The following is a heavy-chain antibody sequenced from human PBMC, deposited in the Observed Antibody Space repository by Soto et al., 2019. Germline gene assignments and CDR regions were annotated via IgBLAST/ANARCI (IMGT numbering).Heavy chain of an antibody. V-gene: IGHV4-59*01. CDR2: IYYSGST. J-gene: IGHJ6*02. CDR1: GGSISSFY. CDR3: ARDLYYYDSSGYPNGYYYYYYGIDV. Sequence: PSETLSLTCSVSGGSISSFYLSWIRQPPGKGLEWIGYIYYSGSTNYNPSVKSRVTISLDTSKNQFSLKLSSVTAADTAVYYCARDLYYYDSSGYPNGYYYYYYGIDVWGQGTRVTVSS. D-gene: IGHD3-22*01.